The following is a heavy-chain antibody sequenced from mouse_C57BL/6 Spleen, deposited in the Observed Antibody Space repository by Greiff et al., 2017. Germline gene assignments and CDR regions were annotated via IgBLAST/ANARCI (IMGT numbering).Heavy chain of an antibody. Sequence: VKLQESGAELARPGASVKLSCKASGYTFTSYGISWVKQRTGQGLEWIGEIYPRSGNTYYNEKFKGKATLTADKSSSTAYMELRSLTSEDSAVYFCARENYGSSHYAMDYWGQGTSVTVSS. J-gene: IGHJ4*01. D-gene: IGHD1-1*01. V-gene: IGHV1-81*01. CDR1: GYTFTSYG. CDR2: IYPRSGNT. CDR3: ARENYGSSHYAMDY.